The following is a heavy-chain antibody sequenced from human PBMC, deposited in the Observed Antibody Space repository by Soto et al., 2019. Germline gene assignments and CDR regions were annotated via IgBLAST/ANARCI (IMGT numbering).Heavy chain of an antibody. CDR1: GFTFTNYV. Sequence: EVQLLESGGGLVQPGGSLRVSCAASGFTFTNYVMNWVRQAPGRGLEWVSSISGSGGSPYYADSVKGRFTISRDNSKNTLYLQMNALRAEDTAVYSCAKQGRLGPYFYYSYMDVWGKGPRSPSP. CDR3: AKQGRLGPYFYYSYMDV. CDR2: ISGSGGSP. D-gene: IGHD1-26*01. J-gene: IGHJ6*03. V-gene: IGHV3-23*01.